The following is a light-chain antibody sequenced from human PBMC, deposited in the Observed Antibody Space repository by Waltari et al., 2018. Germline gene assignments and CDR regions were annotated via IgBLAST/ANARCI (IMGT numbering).Light chain of an antibody. CDR2: DAS. CDR1: QSVSRT. V-gene: IGKV3-20*01. CDR3: QKYGTLPAT. J-gene: IGKJ1*01. Sequence: EIVLTQSPGTLSLSPGERATLSCRASQSVSRTLAWYQQKPGQAPRLLIYDASSRATGIPDRFSGSGSGTDFSLTISRLEPGDFAVYYCQKYGTLPATFGQGTTVEIK.